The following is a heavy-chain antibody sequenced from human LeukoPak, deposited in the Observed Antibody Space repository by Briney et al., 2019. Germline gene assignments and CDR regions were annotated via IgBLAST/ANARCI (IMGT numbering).Heavy chain of an antibody. CDR2: IYYSGST. Sequence: PSETLSLTCTVSGGSISSSSYYWGWIRQPPGKGLEWIGSIYYSGSTYYNPSLKSRVTISVDTSKNQFSLKLSSVTAADTAVYYCARKRGRGSGNDYWGQGTLVTVSS. V-gene: IGHV4-39*07. CDR1: GGSISSSSYY. CDR3: ARKRGRGSGNDY. D-gene: IGHD3-10*01. J-gene: IGHJ4*02.